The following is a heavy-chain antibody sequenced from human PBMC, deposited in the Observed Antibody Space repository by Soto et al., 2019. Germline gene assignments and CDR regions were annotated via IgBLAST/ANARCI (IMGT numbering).Heavy chain of an antibody. CDR2: ISSSSSTI. Sequence: GGSLRLSCAASGFTFSSYSMNWVRQAPGKGLEWVSYISSSSSTIYYADSVKGRFTISRDNAKNSLYLQMNSLRAEDTAVYYCARDPLGDYIWGSYRVYYFDYWGQGTLVTVSS. J-gene: IGHJ4*02. V-gene: IGHV3-48*01. CDR3: ARDPLGDYIWGSYRVYYFDY. D-gene: IGHD3-16*02. CDR1: GFTFSSYS.